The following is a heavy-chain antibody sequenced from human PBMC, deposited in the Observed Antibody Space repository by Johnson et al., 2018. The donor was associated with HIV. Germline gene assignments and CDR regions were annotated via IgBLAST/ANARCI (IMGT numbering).Heavy chain of an antibody. J-gene: IGHJ3*02. CDR2: ISNNGGST. CDR3: ARRLYDSSGAGFDI. V-gene: IGHV3-64*01. Sequence: VQLVESGGGLVQPGGSLRLSCAASGFTFSNYAIHWVRQAPGKGLEYVSAISNNGGSTYYANSVKGRFTISRDNSKNTLYLQMGSLRAEDMAVYYCARRLYDSSGAGFDIWGQGTMVTVSS. CDR1: GFTFSNYA. D-gene: IGHD3-22*01.